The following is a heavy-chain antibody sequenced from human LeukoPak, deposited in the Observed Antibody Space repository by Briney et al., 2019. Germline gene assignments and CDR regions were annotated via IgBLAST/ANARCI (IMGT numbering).Heavy chain of an antibody. CDR1: GFTFSSYA. CDR2: ITGNAGRT. CDR3: AKEEGFDY. J-gene: IGHJ4*02. V-gene: IGHV3-23*01. Sequence: PGGSLRLSCAASGFTFSSYAMSWVRQAPGKGLEWVAAITGNAGRTFYADSVKGRFTISRDNFKNTVYLQMNSLRAEDTAVYYCAKEEGFDYWGQGALVTVSS.